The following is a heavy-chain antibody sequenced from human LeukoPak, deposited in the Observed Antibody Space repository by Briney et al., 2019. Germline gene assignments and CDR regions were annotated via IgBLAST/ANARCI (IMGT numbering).Heavy chain of an antibody. CDR1: GFTFSSYG. J-gene: IGHJ4*02. CDR3: AKAPNYYDSSGYYQGFDY. CDR2: IRYDGSNK. D-gene: IGHD3-22*01. V-gene: IGHV3-30*02. Sequence: GGSLRLSCAASGFTFSSYGMHWVRQAPGKGLEWVAFIRYDGSNKYYADSVKGRFTISRDNSKNTLYLQMNSLRAEDTAVYYCAKAPNYYDSSGYYQGFDYWGQGTLVTVSS.